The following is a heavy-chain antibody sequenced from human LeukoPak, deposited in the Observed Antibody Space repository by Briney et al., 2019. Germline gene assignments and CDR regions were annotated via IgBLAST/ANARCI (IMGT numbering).Heavy chain of an antibody. V-gene: IGHV4-59*01. CDR3: ARDVMAARPGYFDY. CDR2: IYYSGST. CDR1: GGSISSYY. Sequence: SETLSLTCTVSGGSISSYYWSWIRQPPGKGLEWIGYIYYSGSTNYNPSLKSRVTISVDTSKNQFSLKLSSVTAADTAVYYCARDVMAARPGYFDYWGQGTLVIVSS. D-gene: IGHD6-6*01. J-gene: IGHJ4*02.